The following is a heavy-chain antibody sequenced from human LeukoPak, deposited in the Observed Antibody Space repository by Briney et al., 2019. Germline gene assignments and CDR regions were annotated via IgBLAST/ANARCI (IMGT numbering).Heavy chain of an antibody. V-gene: IGHV3-21*01. J-gene: IGHJ4*02. CDR3: ASRITMVRGVIAY. CDR1: GFAFASYS. D-gene: IGHD3-10*01. Sequence: PGGSLRLSCAASGFAFASYSMNWVRQAPGKGLEWVSSISSSSTYIHYADSVKGRFTISRDNAKNSLYLQMNSLRAEDTAVYYCASRITMVRGVIAYWGQGTLVAVSS. CDR2: ISSSSTYI.